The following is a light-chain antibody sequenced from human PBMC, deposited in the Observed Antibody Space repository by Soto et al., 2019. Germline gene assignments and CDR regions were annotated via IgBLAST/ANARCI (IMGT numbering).Light chain of an antibody. Sequence: EIVLTQSPGTLSLSPGERATLSCRASQSVSSRLAWYQQKRGQAPRRLIHGASRRATGIPDRFSGSGSGTDFTLTISRLEHEDFAVYYCQQYGSSPRTFGQGTKVEIK. CDR1: QSVSSR. CDR2: GAS. CDR3: QQYGSSPRT. V-gene: IGKV3-20*01. J-gene: IGKJ1*01.